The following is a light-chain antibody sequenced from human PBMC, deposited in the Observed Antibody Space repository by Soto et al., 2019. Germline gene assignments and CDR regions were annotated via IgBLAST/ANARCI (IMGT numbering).Light chain of an antibody. CDR1: RSDVGGYNY. CDR3: SSYTSSSTIVV. Sequence: QSALPQPASVSGSPGQSITISCTGTRSDVGGYNYVSWYQQHPGKAPKLMIYDVSNRPAGVSNRFSGSTSGNTASLTISGLQAEDEADYDCSSYTSSSTIVVFGGGTKLTVL. CDR2: DVS. V-gene: IGLV2-14*01. J-gene: IGLJ2*01.